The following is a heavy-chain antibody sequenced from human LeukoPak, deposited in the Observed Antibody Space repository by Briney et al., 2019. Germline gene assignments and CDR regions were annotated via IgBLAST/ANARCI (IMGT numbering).Heavy chain of an antibody. D-gene: IGHD2-21*01. CDR1: GFTFSNSW. V-gene: IGHV3-15*01. J-gene: IGHJ3*02. Sequence: GGSLRHSCVASGFTFSNSWMIWVRQAPGKGLEWVGRIKSKTDGGAIDYAAPVKGRFSISRDDSKDTMFLQMNNLKSDDTAVYYCATHIPWDIWGPGTMVTVSS. CDR3: ATHIPWDI. CDR2: IKSKTDGGAI.